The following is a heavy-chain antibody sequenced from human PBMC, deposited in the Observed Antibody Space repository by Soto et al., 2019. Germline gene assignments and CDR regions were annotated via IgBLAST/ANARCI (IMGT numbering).Heavy chain of an antibody. J-gene: IGHJ4*02. V-gene: IGHV1-69*13. D-gene: IGHD2-21*02. CDR1: GGTFSSYA. Sequence: SVKVSCKASGGTFSSYAISWVRQAPGQGLEWMGGIIPIFGTANYAQKFQGRVTITADESTSTAYMELSSLRSEDTAVYYCARDKVEYCGGDCYSGLDYWGQGTLVTVSS. CDR3: ARDKVEYCGGDCYSGLDY. CDR2: IIPIFGTA.